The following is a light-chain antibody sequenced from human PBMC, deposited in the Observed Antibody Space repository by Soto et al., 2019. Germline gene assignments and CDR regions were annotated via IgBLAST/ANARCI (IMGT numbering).Light chain of an antibody. J-gene: IGKJ4*01. V-gene: IGKV1D-8*01. CDR2: AAS. CDR1: QGISSY. Sequence: VIWVTHSPSLLSASTGDRFTIILLMSQGISSYLAWYQQKPGKAPELLIYAASTLQSGVPSRFSGSGSGTDFTLTISCLQSEDFATYYCQQYYSFPLTFGQGTKVDI. CDR3: QQYYSFPLT.